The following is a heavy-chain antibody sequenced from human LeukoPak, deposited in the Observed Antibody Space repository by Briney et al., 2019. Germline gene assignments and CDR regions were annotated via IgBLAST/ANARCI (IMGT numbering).Heavy chain of an antibody. CDR1: GYTFTGYY. Sequence: ASVKVSCKASGYTFTGYYMHWVRQAPGQGLEWMGWINPNSGGTNYAQKFQGRVTMNRDTSISTAYMELSRLRSDDTAVYYCARPKTYYYDSSDAFDIWGQGTMVTVSS. J-gene: IGHJ3*02. D-gene: IGHD3-22*01. CDR2: INPNSGGT. V-gene: IGHV1-2*02. CDR3: ARPKTYYYDSSDAFDI.